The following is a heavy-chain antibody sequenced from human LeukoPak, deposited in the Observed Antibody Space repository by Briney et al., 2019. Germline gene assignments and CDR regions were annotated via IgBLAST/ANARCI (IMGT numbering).Heavy chain of an antibody. CDR2: ISSSSSHI. J-gene: IGHJ5*02. CDR3: ARVVTVTINWFDP. CDR1: GFTFSSYS. Sequence: GGSLRLSCAASGFTFSSYSMNWVRQAPGKGLEWVSSISSSSSHIYYADSVKGRFTISRDNAKNSLYLQMNSLRAEDTAVYYCARVVTVTINWFDPWGQGTLVTVSS. V-gene: IGHV3-21*01. D-gene: IGHD4-17*01.